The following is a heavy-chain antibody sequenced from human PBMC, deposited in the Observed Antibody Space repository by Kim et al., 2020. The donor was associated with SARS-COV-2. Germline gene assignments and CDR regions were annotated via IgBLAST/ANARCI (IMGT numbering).Heavy chain of an antibody. D-gene: IGHD3-3*01. V-gene: IGHV3-23*01. J-gene: IGHJ4*02. Sequence: VKDRFTIPVDNSNNPLYLKMNSLRAEDTAVYYCAKEPYYDFWSDYYFDYWGQGTLVTVSS. CDR3: AKEPYYDFWSDYYFDY.